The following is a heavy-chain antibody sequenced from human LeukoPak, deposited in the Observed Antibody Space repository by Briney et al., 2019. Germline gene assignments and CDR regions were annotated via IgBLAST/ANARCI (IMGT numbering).Heavy chain of an antibody. CDR1: GYTFTSYG. Sequence: ASVTVSCKASGYTFTSYGISWVRQAPGQGLEWMGWISAYNGNTNYAQKLQGRVTMTTDTSTSTAYIELRSLRSDGTAVYYGARDGTNYYGSGSYYGVYYGMDVWGKGTTVSVSS. CDR3: ARDGTNYYGSGSYYGVYYGMDV. CDR2: ISAYNGNT. V-gene: IGHV1-18*04. D-gene: IGHD3-10*01. J-gene: IGHJ6*04.